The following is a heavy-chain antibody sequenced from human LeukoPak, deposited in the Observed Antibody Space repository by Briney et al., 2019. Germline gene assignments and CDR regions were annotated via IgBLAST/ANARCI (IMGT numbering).Heavy chain of an antibody. V-gene: IGHV1-18*01. Sequence: ASVKVSCKASGYTFTSYGISWVRQAPGQGLEWMGWISAYNGNTNYAQKLQGRVTMTTDTSTSTAYMELSSLRSEDTAVYYCATPQIRLYYDSNNAFDIWGQGTMVTVSS. J-gene: IGHJ3*02. CDR1: GYTFTSYG. CDR3: ATPQIRLYYDSNNAFDI. CDR2: ISAYNGNT. D-gene: IGHD3-22*01.